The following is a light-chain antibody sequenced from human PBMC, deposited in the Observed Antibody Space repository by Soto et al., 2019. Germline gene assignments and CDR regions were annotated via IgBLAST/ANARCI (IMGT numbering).Light chain of an antibody. CDR2: EVS. CDR1: SSDVGGYNY. Sequence: QSVLTQPPSASGSPGQSVTISCTGTSSDVGGYNYVSWYQQHPGKAPKLMIYEVSKRPSGVPDRFSGSKSGNTASLTVSGLQDEDEAYYYCSSYAGSNNVFGTGTKLTVL. CDR3: SSYAGSNNV. V-gene: IGLV2-8*01. J-gene: IGLJ1*01.